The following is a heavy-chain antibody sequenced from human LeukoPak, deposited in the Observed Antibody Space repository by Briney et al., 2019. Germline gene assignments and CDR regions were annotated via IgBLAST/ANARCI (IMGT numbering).Heavy chain of an antibody. J-gene: IGHJ4*02. CDR3: ATGVRGYNSALDY. D-gene: IGHD6-19*01. CDR1: GFTFSNYY. V-gene: IGHV3-21*01. Sequence: GGSLRLSCAASGFTFSNYYMNWVRQAPGKGLEWVSSISSGSSYIYYADSLKGRFTISRDNAKNSLYLQMNSMRAEDTAVYYCATGVRGYNSALDYWGPGNLVTVSP. CDR2: ISSGSSYI.